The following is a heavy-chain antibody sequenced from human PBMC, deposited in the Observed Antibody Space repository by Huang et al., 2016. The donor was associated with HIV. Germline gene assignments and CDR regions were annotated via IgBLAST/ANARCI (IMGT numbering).Heavy chain of an antibody. CDR3: ARLAGGTWSYYFDL. Sequence: EVELVQSGTEVKKPGESLQITCNGSGYIFTTSWIGWGRQMPGKGLELMGIIYPGDSDTRYSPSFQGKVTMSVDKSINTASLHWSSLKASDTAMYYCARLAGGTWSYYFDLWGQGALVTVSS. CDR1: GYIFTTSW. J-gene: IGHJ4*02. V-gene: IGHV5-51*03. D-gene: IGHD3-10*01. CDR2: IYPGDSDT.